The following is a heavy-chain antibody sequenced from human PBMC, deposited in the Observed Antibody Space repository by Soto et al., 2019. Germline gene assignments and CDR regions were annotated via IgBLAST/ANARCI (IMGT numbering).Heavy chain of an antibody. CDR3: ARSRGGVQD. CDR2: ITDSGIT. Sequence: QGQLQQWGAGLLKPSETLSLICAGYGGSFSDYYWAWIRQPPGKGLEWIGEITDSGITNYNSSLKSRVTISVEGSKNQFSLNPRSVTAADTAVYYCARSRGGVQDWGQGTLVTVSS. CDR1: GGSFSDYY. V-gene: IGHV4-34*01. J-gene: IGHJ1*01. D-gene: IGHD3-10*01.